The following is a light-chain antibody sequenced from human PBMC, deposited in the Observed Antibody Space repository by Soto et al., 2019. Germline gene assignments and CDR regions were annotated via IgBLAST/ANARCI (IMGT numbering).Light chain of an antibody. V-gene: IGLV4-69*01. CDR2: VNSDGRY. CDR1: SGHSAYA. Sequence: QSVLTQSPSASASLGASVRLTCTLSSGHSAYAIAWHQQQPEKGPRYLMKVNSDGRYTKGDGIPDRFSGSSSGTERYLSISSLQSEDEADYYCQTWGTGIQVFGGGTKLTVL. CDR3: QTWGTGIQV. J-gene: IGLJ2*01.